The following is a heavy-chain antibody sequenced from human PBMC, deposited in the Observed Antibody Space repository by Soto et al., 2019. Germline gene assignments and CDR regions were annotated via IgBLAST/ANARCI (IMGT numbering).Heavy chain of an antibody. D-gene: IGHD3-16*02. CDR2: IYHSGST. Sequence: PSETLSLTCAVSGGSISSGGYSWSWIRQPPGKGLEWIGYIYHSGSTSYNPSLKSRVTISVDRSKNQFSLKLSSVTAADTAVYYCARATFGGVISYWGQGTLVTVSS. V-gene: IGHV4-30-2*01. CDR1: GGSISSGGYS. J-gene: IGHJ4*02. CDR3: ARATFGGVISY.